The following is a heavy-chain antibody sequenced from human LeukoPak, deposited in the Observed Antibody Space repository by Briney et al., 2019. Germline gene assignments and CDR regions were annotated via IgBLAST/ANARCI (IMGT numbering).Heavy chain of an antibody. CDR2: ISYDGSNE. Sequence: GGSLRLSCAASGFTFSYYTMHWVRQAPGKGLEWVAVISYDGSNEYYADSVKGRFTISRDNSKNTLYLQMNSLRVEDTAVYYCARVLNYYDSSGYYFSYWGQGTLVTVSS. CDR3: ARVLNYYDSSGYYFSY. D-gene: IGHD3-22*01. J-gene: IGHJ4*02. CDR1: GFTFSYYT. V-gene: IGHV3-30-3*01.